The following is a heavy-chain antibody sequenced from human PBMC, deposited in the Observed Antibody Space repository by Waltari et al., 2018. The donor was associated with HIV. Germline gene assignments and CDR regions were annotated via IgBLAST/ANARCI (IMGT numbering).Heavy chain of an antibody. D-gene: IGHD3-9*01. CDR2: ISGSGRST. V-gene: IGHV3-23*01. CDR3: AKSGGDILTGHSYYYGMDV. J-gene: IGHJ6*02. Sequence: QLLESGGGLVQPGGSLRLSCAASGFTFSSYAMSWVRQAPGKGLEWFSGISGSGRSTYYADSVKGRFTISRDNSKNTVYLQMNSLRAEDTAVYYCAKSGGDILTGHSYYYGMDVWGLGTTVTVSS. CDR1: GFTFSSYA.